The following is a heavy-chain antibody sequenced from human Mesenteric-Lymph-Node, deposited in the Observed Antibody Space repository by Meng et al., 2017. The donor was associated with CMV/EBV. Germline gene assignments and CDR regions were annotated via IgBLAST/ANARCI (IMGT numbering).Heavy chain of an antibody. V-gene: IGHV3-11*04. CDR2: ISSSGSTI. CDR3: ARDHLVGGKIANYYYFYGMDV. CDR1: GGSISSSSYY. J-gene: IGHJ6*02. D-gene: IGHD1-26*01. Sequence: LSLTCTVSGGSISSSSYYWGWIRQPPGKGLEWVSYISSSGSTIYYTDSVKGRFTISRDNAKNSLYLQMNSLRAEDTAVYYCARDHLVGGKIANYYYFYGMDVWGQGTTVTVSS.